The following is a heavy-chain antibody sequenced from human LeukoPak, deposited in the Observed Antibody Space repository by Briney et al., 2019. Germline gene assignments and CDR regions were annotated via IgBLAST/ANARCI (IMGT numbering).Heavy chain of an antibody. J-gene: IGHJ6*03. V-gene: IGHV4-59*01. D-gene: IGHD3-22*01. CDR2: IYYSGST. CDR3: AREYYYDSSGYWDYYYYMDV. Sequence: SETLSLTCTVSGGSISSYYWSWIRQPPGKGLEWIRYIYYSGSTNYNPSLKSRVTISVDTSKNQFSLKLSSVTAADTAVYYCAREYYYDSSGYWDYYYYMDVWGKGTTVTVSS. CDR1: GGSISSYY.